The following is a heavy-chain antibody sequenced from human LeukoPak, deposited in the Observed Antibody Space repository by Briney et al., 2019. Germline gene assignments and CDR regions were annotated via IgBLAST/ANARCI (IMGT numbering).Heavy chain of an antibody. CDR2: ISWNSGSI. CDR1: GFTFEDYA. D-gene: IGHD2-2*01. Sequence: PGRSLRLSCAVSGFTFEDYAMHWVRQAPGKGLDWVAAISWNSGSINYADSVKGRFTISRDNAKNSLYLQMNSLRAEDTAFYYCVKERSRTGYFDYWGQGTLVTVSS. V-gene: IGHV3-9*01. J-gene: IGHJ4*02. CDR3: VKERSRTGYFDY.